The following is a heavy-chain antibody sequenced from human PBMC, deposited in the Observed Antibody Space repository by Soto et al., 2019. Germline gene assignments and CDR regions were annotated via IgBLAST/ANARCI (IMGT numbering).Heavy chain of an antibody. J-gene: IGHJ4*02. Sequence: EVQLLESGGGLVQPGGSLRLSCAASGSSFSSYAMNWVRQAPGKGLECVSAFSDGGSNTYYTDSVKGRFTISRDNSKNTVFLQMNSLRAEDTAVYYCAILDSSTWYTGYYFDYWGQGTLVTVSS. CDR1: GSSFSSYA. D-gene: IGHD6-13*01. V-gene: IGHV3-23*01. CDR3: AILDSSTWYTGYYFDY. CDR2: FSDGGSNT.